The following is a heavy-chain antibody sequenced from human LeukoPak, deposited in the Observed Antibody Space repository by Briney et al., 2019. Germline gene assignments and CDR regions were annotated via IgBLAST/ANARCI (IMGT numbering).Heavy chain of an antibody. V-gene: IGHV4-34*01. CDR2: INHNGST. Sequence: PSETLSLTCAVYGWSFSGYYWRWLRQPPGKGLEWIGEINHNGSTNYNPHLKSRVTISVDKSKNQFSLKLRSVTAADTAVYYCARGVIGIYYYYYYMDVWGKGTTVTVSS. CDR1: GWSFSGYY. CDR3: ARGVIGIYYYYYYMDV. J-gene: IGHJ6*03. D-gene: IGHD3-22*01.